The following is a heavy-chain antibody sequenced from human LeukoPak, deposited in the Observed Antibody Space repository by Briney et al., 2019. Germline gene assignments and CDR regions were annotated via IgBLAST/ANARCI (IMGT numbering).Heavy chain of an antibody. CDR3: AREACSSTSCYPLSYYMDV. D-gene: IGHD2-2*01. Sequence: GGSLRPSVAASELTFSSYAMHWVGQAPGKGLGGGPVISLEGGNKYYADSVKGRFTISRDNSKNTLYLQMNSLRAEDTAVYYCAREACSSTSCYPLSYYMDVWGKGTTVTVSS. CDR2: ISLEGGNK. V-gene: IGHV3-30*01. CDR1: ELTFSSYA. J-gene: IGHJ6*03.